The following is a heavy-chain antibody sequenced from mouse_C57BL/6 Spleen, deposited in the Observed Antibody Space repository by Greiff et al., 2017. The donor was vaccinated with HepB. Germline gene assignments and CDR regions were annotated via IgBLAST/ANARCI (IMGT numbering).Heavy chain of an antibody. J-gene: IGHJ2*01. CDR3: ARKTYDGYYGNFDY. V-gene: IGHV1-52*01. CDR1: GYTFTSYW. D-gene: IGHD2-3*01. CDR2: IDPSDSET. Sequence: QVQLQQPGAELVRPGSSVKLSCKASGYTFTSYWMHWVKQRPIQGLEWIGNIDPSDSETHYNQKFKDKATLTVDKSSSTAYMQLSRLTSEDSAVYYCARKTYDGYYGNFDYWGQGTTLTVSS.